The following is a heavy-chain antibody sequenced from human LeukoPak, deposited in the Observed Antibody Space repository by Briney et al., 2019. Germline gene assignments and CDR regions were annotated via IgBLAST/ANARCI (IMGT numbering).Heavy chain of an antibody. D-gene: IGHD6-13*01. Sequence: ASVKVSCKASGGTFSSYAISWVRQAPGQGLEWMGGIIPIFGTANYAQKFQGRVTITTDESTSTAYMELSSLRSEDTAVYYCASATAAAGPLPIDYWGQGTLVTVSS. CDR3: ASATAAAGPLPIDY. J-gene: IGHJ4*02. CDR2: IIPIFGTA. V-gene: IGHV1-69*05. CDR1: GGTFSSYA.